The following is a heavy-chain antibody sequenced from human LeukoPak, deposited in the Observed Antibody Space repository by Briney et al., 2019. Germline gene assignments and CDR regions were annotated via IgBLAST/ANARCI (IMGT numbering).Heavy chain of an antibody. CDR3: ARVHCSSTSCYFDY. V-gene: IGHV1-2*02. Sequence: ASVKVSCKASGYTFTGYYMHWVRQAPGQGLEWMGWINPNSGGTNHAQKFQGRATMTRNTSISTAYMELSRLRSDDTAVYYCARVHCSSTSCYFDYWGQGTLVTVSS. CDR2: INPNSGGT. CDR1: GYTFTGYY. D-gene: IGHD2-2*01. J-gene: IGHJ4*02.